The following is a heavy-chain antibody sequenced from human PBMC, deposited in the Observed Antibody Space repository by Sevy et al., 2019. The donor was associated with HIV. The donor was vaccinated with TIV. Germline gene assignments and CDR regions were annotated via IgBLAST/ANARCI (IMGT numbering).Heavy chain of an antibody. Sequence: GSLRLSCAASGFTFSDYYMSWIRQALGKGLEWVSYISSSGSTIYYADSVKGRFTISRDNAKNSLYLQMNSLRAEDTAVYYCARDGHCSSTSCYEDYWGQGTLVTVSS. V-gene: IGHV3-11*01. CDR2: ISSSGSTI. CDR1: GFTFSDYY. CDR3: ARDGHCSSTSCYEDY. J-gene: IGHJ4*02. D-gene: IGHD2-2*01.